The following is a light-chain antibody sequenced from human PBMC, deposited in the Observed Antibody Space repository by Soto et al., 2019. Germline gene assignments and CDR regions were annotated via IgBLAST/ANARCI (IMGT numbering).Light chain of an antibody. Sequence: EIVMTQSPATLSVSPGERATLSCRASQGVSSNLAGYQQKPGQAPRLLIYGASTRATGIPARFSGSGSGTEFTLTISSLQSEDFAVYSCQQYNNWPPITFGQGTRLEIK. V-gene: IGKV3-15*01. CDR1: QGVSSN. CDR3: QQYNNWPPIT. CDR2: GAS. J-gene: IGKJ5*01.